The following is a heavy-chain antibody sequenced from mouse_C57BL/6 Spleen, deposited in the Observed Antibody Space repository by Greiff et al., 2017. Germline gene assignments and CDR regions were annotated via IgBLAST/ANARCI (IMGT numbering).Heavy chain of an antibody. CDR3: ARGGSNFSFDY. CDR2: IDPSDSYT. V-gene: IGHV1-69*01. CDR1: GYTFTSYW. Sequence: QVQLQQPGAELVMPGASVKLSCKASGYTFTSYWMHWVKQRPGQGLEWIGEIDPSDSYTNYNQKFKGKSTLTVDKSSSTAYMQLSSLTSEDSAVYYCARGGSNFSFDYWGQGTTLTVSS. D-gene: IGHD2-5*01. J-gene: IGHJ2*01.